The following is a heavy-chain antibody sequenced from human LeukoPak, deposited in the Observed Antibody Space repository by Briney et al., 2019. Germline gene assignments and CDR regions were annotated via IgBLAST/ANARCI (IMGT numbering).Heavy chain of an antibody. D-gene: IGHD1-1*01. J-gene: IGHJ4*02. CDR3: AKGQELDDGVFDS. V-gene: IGHV3-33*06. CDR1: GFTFSNYG. CDR2: LWHDGSNK. Sequence: GGSLRLSCAASGFTFSNYGMHWVRQAPGKGLEWVAVLWHDGSNKYYADSVKGRFTISRDNSKNTLYLQMNSLRVEDTAIYYCAKGQELDDGVFDSWGQGTLVTVSS.